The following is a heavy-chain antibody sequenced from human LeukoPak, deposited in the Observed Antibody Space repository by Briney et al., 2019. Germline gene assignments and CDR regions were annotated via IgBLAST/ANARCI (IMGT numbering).Heavy chain of an antibody. CDR2: FAYSGIS. D-gene: IGHD3-22*01. V-gene: IGHV4-39*01. J-gene: IGHJ3*02. Sequence: SETLSLTCHVSDGSITWSSDYGGWIRQPPGKGLEWIGSFAYSGISFYIPSLRSRVTISADTSKNYFPLKLSSVTAADTAVYYCARRSPVLNTISNAFDTWGQGTVVTVSS. CDR3: ARRSPVLNTISNAFDT. CDR1: DGSITWSSDY.